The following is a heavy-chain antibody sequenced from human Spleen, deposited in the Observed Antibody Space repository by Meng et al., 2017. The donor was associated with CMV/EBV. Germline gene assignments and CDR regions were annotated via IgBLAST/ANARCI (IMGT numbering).Heavy chain of an antibody. CDR3: ARVGSSGWNFYYYGLDV. CDR2: ISSTSSYM. CDR1: GFTFSSFS. Sequence: GESLKISCAASGFTFSSFSMNWVRQAPGKGLEWVSSISSTSSYMYYADSVKGRVTISRDNAKNSLYLQMTSLRAEDTAIYYCARVGSSGWNFYYYGLDVWGQGTTVTVSS. D-gene: IGHD6-19*01. V-gene: IGHV3-21*01. J-gene: IGHJ6*02.